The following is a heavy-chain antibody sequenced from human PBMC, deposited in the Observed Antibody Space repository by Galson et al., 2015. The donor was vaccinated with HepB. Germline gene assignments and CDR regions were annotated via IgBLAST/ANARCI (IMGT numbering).Heavy chain of an antibody. V-gene: IGHV1-69*13. CDR3: ARNTPGHLFVVVPAATSPNYYYYMDV. CDR2: IIPIFGTA. CDR1: GGTFSSYA. Sequence: SVKVSCKASGGTFSSYAISWVRQAPGQGLEWMGGIIPIFGTANYAQKFQGRVTITADESTSTAYMELSSLRSEDTAVYYCARNTPGHLFVVVPAATSPNYYYYMDVWGKGTTVTVSS. J-gene: IGHJ6*03. D-gene: IGHD2-2*01.